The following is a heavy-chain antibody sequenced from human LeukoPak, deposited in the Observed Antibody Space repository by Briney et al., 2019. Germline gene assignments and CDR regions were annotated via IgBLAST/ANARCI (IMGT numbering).Heavy chain of an antibody. CDR1: GFTFSSYA. CDR3: AKDVGDYYDSSGPEGY. CDR2: ISGSGGST. Sequence: GGSLRLSCAASGFTFSSYAMSWVRQAPGKGLEWVSAISGSGGSTYYADSVKGRFTISRDNSKNTLYLQMNSLRAEDTAVYYCAKDVGDYYDSSGPEGYWGQGTLVSVSS. V-gene: IGHV3-23*01. D-gene: IGHD3-22*01. J-gene: IGHJ4*02.